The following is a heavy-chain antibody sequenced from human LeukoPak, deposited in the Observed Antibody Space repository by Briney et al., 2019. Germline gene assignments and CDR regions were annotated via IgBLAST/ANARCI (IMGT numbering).Heavy chain of an antibody. J-gene: IGHJ4*02. CDR2: ISYTGIT. D-gene: IGHD3-10*01. Sequence: SETLSLTCTVSGGSISSSSYYWGWIRQPPGKGLAWIGSISYTGITYYNPSLKSRVTISVDTSKNQFSLKLSSVTAADTAVYYCARGTMVRGVIITFDYWGQGTLVTVSS. CDR3: ARGTMVRGVIITFDY. V-gene: IGHV4-39*07. CDR1: GGSISSSSYY.